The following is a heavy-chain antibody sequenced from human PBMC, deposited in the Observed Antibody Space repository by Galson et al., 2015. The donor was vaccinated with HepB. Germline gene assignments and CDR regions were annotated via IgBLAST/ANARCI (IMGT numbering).Heavy chain of an antibody. Sequence: CAISGDSVSSNSAVWNWIRQSPSRGLEWLGRTYYRSKWYKDYALFVKSRITINADASRNQISLQLNSMTPEDMAVYYCAYGVDVWGQGTTVTVSS. CDR1: GDSVSSNSAV. J-gene: IGHJ6*02. CDR3: AYGVDV. CDR2: TYYRSKWYK. V-gene: IGHV6-1*01.